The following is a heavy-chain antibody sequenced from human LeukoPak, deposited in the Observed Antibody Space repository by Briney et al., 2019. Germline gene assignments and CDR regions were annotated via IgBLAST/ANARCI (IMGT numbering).Heavy chain of an antibody. V-gene: IGHV4-34*01. Sequence: SETLSLTXAVYGGSFSGYYWTWLRQPPGKGLEWIGEINHSGSTNYNPSLKSRVTISVDTSKNQFSLTQSSVPAADAPVYSCARFNPDSSGNNWFDPWGQGTLVTVSS. CDR2: INHSGST. CDR1: GGSFSGYY. J-gene: IGHJ5*02. CDR3: ARFNPDSSGNNWFDP. D-gene: IGHD3-22*01.